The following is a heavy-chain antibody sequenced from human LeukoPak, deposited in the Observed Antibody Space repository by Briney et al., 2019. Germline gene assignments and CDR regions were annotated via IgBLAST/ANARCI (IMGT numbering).Heavy chain of an antibody. J-gene: IGHJ3*02. CDR1: GYTFTNYD. D-gene: IGHD6-13*01. CDR2: MNPISGYT. Sequence: ASVKVSCRASGYTFTNYDINWVRQATGQGLEWMGWMNPISGYTGNTQKFQGRVTMTRNTSISTAYMELSSLRSEDTAVYYCARGNRLYTSSWSSLAFDIWGQGTVVTVSS. CDR3: ARGNRLYTSSWSSLAFDI. V-gene: IGHV1-8*01.